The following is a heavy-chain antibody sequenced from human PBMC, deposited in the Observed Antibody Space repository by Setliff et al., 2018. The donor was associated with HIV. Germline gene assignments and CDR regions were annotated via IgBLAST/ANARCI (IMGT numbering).Heavy chain of an antibody. V-gene: IGHV3-74*01. CDR2: ISSSGATI. D-gene: IGHD3-22*01. CDR3: VRGWIDDSRIY. J-gene: IGHJ4*02. CDR1: GFTLSGYW. Sequence: LRLSCAASGFTLSGYWMHWVRQAPGKGLVWVSRISSSGATIYYVDSVKGRFTISRDNAKNTVYLQMNSLRAEDTAVYYCVRGWIDDSRIYWGQGTLVTVSS.